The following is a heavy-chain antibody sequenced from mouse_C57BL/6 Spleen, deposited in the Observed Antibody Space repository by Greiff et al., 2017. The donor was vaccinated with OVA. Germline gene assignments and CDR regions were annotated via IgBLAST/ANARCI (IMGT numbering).Heavy chain of an antibody. V-gene: IGHV5-6*02. D-gene: IGHD2-4*01. CDR2: ISSGGSYT. J-gene: IGHJ2*01. CDR3: ARHGHYDYDYFDY. Sequence: EVMLVESGGDLVKPGGSLKLSCAASGFTFSSYGMSWVRQPPDKRLEWVATISSGGSYTYYPDSVNGRFTISRNNAKNNLYLKMSSLKSEDTAMYYCARHGHYDYDYFDYWGKGTTLTVSS. CDR1: GFTFSSYG.